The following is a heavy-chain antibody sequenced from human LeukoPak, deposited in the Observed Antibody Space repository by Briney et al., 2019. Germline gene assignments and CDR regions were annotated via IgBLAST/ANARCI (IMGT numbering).Heavy chain of an antibody. V-gene: IGHV1-2*02. J-gene: IGHJ3*02. CDR2: INPNSGGT. Sequence: GASVKVSCKASAYTFTGYYMHWVRQAPGQGLEWMGWINPNSGGTNYAQKFQGRVTMTRDTSISTAYMELSRLRSDGTAVYYCARGPNIAVAAEGAFDIWGQGTMVTVSS. CDR3: ARGPNIAVAAEGAFDI. CDR1: AYTFTGYY. D-gene: IGHD6-19*01.